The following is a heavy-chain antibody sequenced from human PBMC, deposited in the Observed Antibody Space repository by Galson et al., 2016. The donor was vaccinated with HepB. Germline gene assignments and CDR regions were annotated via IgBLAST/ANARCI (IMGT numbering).Heavy chain of an antibody. Sequence: SVKVSCKASGYTFTSYVMHWVRQAPGQRLEWMGWIDAGNGNTKYSQKFQGRVTITRDTSATTAYMELSSLKSEDTAVYYCARDPPRYCSGGSGNYYFDMDVWGQGTSVTVSS. CDR2: IDAGNGNT. CDR3: ARDPPRYCSGGSGNYYFDMDV. D-gene: IGHD2-15*01. V-gene: IGHV1-3*01. J-gene: IGHJ6*02. CDR1: GYTFTSYV.